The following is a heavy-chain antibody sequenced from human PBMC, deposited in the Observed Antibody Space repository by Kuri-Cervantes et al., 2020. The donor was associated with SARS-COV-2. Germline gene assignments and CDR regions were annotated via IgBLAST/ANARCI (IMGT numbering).Heavy chain of an antibody. Sequence: ASVKVSCKASGYIFTVYYVHWVRQAPGQGLEWMGMINPSGGSTTYGQKFQGRVTMTRDTSTSTVFMQLSSLSSVTAADTAVYYCARYGVYYYYYYMDVWGKGTTVTVSS. V-gene: IGHV1-46*01. J-gene: IGHJ6*03. D-gene: IGHD3-3*01. CDR1: GYIFTVYY. CDR3: ARYGVYYYYYYMDV. CDR2: INPSGGST.